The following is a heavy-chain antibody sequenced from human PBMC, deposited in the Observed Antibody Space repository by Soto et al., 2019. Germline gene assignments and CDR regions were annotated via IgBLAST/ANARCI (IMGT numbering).Heavy chain of an antibody. Sequence: GGSLRLSCAASGFTVNTNHMSWVRQAPGKGLEWVSVIFSSGSTYYTDSVKGRFTISRDNSKNTLYLQMNSLRAEDTASYYCASSGPRYYFDYWGQGTLVTSPQ. CDR3: ASSGPRYYFDY. J-gene: IGHJ4*02. CDR1: GFTVNTNH. CDR2: IFSSGST. V-gene: IGHV3-53*01. D-gene: IGHD2-15*01.